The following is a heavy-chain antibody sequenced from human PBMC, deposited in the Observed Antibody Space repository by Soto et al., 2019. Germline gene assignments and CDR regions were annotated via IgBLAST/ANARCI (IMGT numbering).Heavy chain of an antibody. CDR2: IYYSGST. CDR1: GGPISSGGYY. J-gene: IGHJ4*02. CDR3: ARSPSSGYYYVGEAAYFDY. V-gene: IGHV4-31*03. Sequence: SETLSLTCTVSGGPISSGGYYWSWIRQHPGKGLEWIGYIYYSGSTYYNPSLKSRVTISVDTSKNQFSLKLSSVTAADTAVYYCARSPSSGYYYVGEAAYFDYWGQGTLVTVSS. D-gene: IGHD3-22*01.